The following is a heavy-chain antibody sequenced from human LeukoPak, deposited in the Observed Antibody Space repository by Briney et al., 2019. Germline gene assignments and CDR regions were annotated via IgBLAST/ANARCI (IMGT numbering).Heavy chain of an antibody. V-gene: IGHV3-30*18. CDR1: GFTFSSYD. Sequence: PGGSLRLSCAASGFTFSSYDMHWVRQAPGKGLEWVAVISYDGSNKYYADSVKGRFTISRDNSKNTLYLQMNSLRAEDTAVYYCAKPHDYGDAYFDYWGQGTLVTVSS. J-gene: IGHJ4*02. CDR3: AKPHDYGDAYFDY. CDR2: ISYDGSNK. D-gene: IGHD4-17*01.